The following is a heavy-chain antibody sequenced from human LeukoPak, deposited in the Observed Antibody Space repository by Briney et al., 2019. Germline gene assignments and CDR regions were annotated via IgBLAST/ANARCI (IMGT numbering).Heavy chain of an antibody. CDR2: ISSGNTI. Sequence: PGGSLRLSCVGSGFIFRDYPMIWMRQAPGKGLEWISYISSGNTIYYADSVKGRFTISRDNAKNSLYLQMNSLRAEDTAVYYCARVFDDILTGSYYYMDVWGKGTTVTISS. V-gene: IGHV3-69-1*02. D-gene: IGHD3-9*01. CDR3: ARVFDDILTGSYYYMDV. CDR1: GFIFRDYP. J-gene: IGHJ6*03.